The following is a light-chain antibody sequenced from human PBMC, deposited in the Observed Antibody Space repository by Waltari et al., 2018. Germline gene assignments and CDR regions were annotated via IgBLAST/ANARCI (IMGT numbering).Light chain of an antibody. J-gene: IGKJ4*01. CDR3: QQTDSFPLT. V-gene: IGKV1-12*01. CDR2: TAS. CDR1: QGISSR. Sequence: DIQMTQXPSPVSASVGDRXTXTCRAGQGISSRLACYKQKPGKAPKLLINTASSLQSGVPSRFSGSGSGTDFTLTISSLQPEDFATYYCQQTDSFPLTFGGGTKVEIK.